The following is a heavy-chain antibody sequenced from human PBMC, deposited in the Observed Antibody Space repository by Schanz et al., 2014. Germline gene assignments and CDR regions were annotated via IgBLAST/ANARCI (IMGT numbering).Heavy chain of an antibody. CDR3: ARDQGYTTSWHIFDL. CDR2: IKQDESEK. V-gene: IGHV3-7*04. D-gene: IGHD6-13*01. J-gene: IGHJ4*02. Sequence: EVQLVESGGGLVQPGGSLRLSCTASGFTFSDYWMTWVRQAPGKGLEWVANIKQDESEKYYVDSVKGRFTISRDNAKNTLYLQMNTLRAEDTAVYYCARDQGYTTSWHIFDLWGQGTLVNVSS. CDR1: GFTFSDYW.